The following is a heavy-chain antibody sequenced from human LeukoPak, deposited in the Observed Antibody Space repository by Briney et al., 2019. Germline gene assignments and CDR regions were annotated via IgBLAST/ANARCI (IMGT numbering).Heavy chain of an antibody. D-gene: IGHD4-23*01. CDR2: ISMSGDII. J-gene: IGHJ4*02. Sequence: GGSLRLSCAASGFTFSDYYMSWIRQAPGKGLEWVSYISMSGDIIYYTDSVKGRFAFSRDSAKNSLYLQMNSLRAEDTAIYYCARGQRWTDYWGQGTLVTVSS. CDR3: ARGQRWTDY. V-gene: IGHV3-11*01. CDR1: GFTFSDYY.